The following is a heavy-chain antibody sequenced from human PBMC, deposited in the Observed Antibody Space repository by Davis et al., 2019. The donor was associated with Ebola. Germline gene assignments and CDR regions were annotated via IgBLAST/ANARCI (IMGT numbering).Heavy chain of an antibody. CDR1: GYTFTSYA. D-gene: IGHD3-16*02. Sequence: ASVKVSCKASGYTFTSYAMHWVRQAPGQRLEWMGWINAGNGNTKYSQKFQGRVTITRDTSARTAYMELSSLRSEDTAVYYCARIGYPYYYYGMDVWGQGTTVTVSS. CDR3: ARIGYPYYYYGMDV. V-gene: IGHV1-3*01. CDR2: INAGNGNT. J-gene: IGHJ6*02.